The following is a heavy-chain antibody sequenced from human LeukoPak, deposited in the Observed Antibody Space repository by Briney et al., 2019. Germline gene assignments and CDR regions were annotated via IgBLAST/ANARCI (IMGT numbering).Heavy chain of an antibody. CDR3: ARGPVDATMAIDY. CDR2: INSDGSST. CDR1: GFTFSNNW. J-gene: IGHJ4*02. V-gene: IGHV3-74*01. Sequence: GGSLRLSCAASGFTFSNNWMHWVRQAPGKGLVWVSRINSDGSSTNYADSVRGRFTISRDNAKNTLYLQMNSLRVEDTAVYYCARGPVDATMAIDYWGQGTLVTVSS. D-gene: IGHD5-18*01.